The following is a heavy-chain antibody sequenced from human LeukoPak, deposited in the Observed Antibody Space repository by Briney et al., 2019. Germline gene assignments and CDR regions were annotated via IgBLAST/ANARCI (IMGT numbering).Heavy chain of an antibody. V-gene: IGHV4-59*12. Sequence: SETLSLTCTVSGGSISSYYWSWIRQPPGKGLEWIGYIYYSGSTYYNPSLKSRVTISVDTSKNQFSLKLSSVTAADTAVYYCARDHYYDSSGYPTGWFDPWGQGTLVTVSS. CDR1: GGSISSYY. J-gene: IGHJ5*02. CDR2: IYYSGST. CDR3: ARDHYYDSSGYPTGWFDP. D-gene: IGHD3-22*01.